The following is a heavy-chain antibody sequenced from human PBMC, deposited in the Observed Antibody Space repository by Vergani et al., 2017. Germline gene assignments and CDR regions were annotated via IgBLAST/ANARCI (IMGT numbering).Heavy chain of an antibody. J-gene: IGHJ6*03. D-gene: IGHD3-10*01. CDR3: ARDEGSGFDYYMDV. Sequence: QLQLQESGPGLVKPSETLSLTCTVSGGSISSGGYYWSWIRQPAGKGLEWIGRIYTSGSTNYNPSLKSRVTMSVDTSKNQFSLKLSSVTAADTAVYYCARDEGSGFDYYMDVWGKGTTVTVSS. CDR1: GGSISSGGYY. V-gene: IGHV4-61*02. CDR2: IYTSGST.